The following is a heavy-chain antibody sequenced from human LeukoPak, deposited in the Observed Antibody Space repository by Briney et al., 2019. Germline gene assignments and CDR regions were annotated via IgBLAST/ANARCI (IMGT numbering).Heavy chain of an antibody. V-gene: IGHV4-59*12. CDR1: GGSISSYY. CDR2: IYYSGST. D-gene: IGHD3-22*01. J-gene: IGHJ5*02. Sequence: PSETLSLTCTVSGGSISSYYWSWIRQPPGKGLEWIGYIYYSGSTNYNPSLKSRVTISVDTSKNQFSLKLSSVTAADTAVYYCARDREYYYDSSGYYHSYNWFDPWGQGTLVTVSS. CDR3: ARDREYYYDSSGYYHSYNWFDP.